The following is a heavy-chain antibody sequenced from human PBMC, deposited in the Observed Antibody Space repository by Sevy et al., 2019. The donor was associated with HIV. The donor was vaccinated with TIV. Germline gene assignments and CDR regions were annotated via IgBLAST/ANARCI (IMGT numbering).Heavy chain of an antibody. J-gene: IGHJ4*02. Sequence: GGSLRLSCTASGFTFGDYTMTWVRQAPGKGLEWVGFIRGRAYDETTEYAASVKGRFTISRDDSKAMAYLQMNSLRAEDTAVYFCTTGRTYWSQGAPWYFFDYWGQGTLVTVSS. D-gene: IGHD1-1*01. CDR3: TTGRTYWSQGAPWYFFDY. V-gene: IGHV3-49*04. CDR2: IRGRAYDETT. CDR1: GFTFGDYT.